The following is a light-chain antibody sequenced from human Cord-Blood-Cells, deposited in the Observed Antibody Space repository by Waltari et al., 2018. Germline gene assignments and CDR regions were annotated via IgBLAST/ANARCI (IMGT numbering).Light chain of an antibody. V-gene: IGLV2-14*03. CDR2: DVS. J-gene: IGLJ3*02. CDR1: SSAVGGYNY. CDR3: SSYTSSSTWV. Sequence: QSALTQPASVSGSSGQSITISCTGTSSAVGGYNYVSWYQQHPGKAPKLMIYDVSNRPSGVSNRFSGSKSGNTASLTISGLQAEDEADYYCSSYTSSSTWVFGGGTKLTVL.